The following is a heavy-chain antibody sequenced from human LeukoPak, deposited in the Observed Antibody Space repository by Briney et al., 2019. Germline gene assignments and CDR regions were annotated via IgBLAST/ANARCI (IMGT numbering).Heavy chain of an antibody. Sequence: GGSLRLSCEASGFSFSRYWMTWVRQAPGKGLEWVANIKEDGSEKYYVDSVKGRFTISKDNAKNSLYLQMNSLRAEDTAVYYCARRALITMGREVIVSRPFDYWGQGTLVTVSS. V-gene: IGHV3-7*01. CDR1: GFSFSRYW. CDR3: ARRALITMGREVIVSRPFDY. J-gene: IGHJ4*02. D-gene: IGHD3-10*01. CDR2: IKEDGSEK.